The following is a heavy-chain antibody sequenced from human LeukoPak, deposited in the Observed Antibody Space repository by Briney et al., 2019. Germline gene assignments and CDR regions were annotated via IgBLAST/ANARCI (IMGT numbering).Heavy chain of an antibody. J-gene: IGHJ4*02. CDR2: IYYSGST. D-gene: IGHD6-6*01. V-gene: IGHV4-59*08. CDR3: ARHIGSSSSRGYYFDY. CDR1: GGSISSYY. Sequence: SETLSLTCTVSGGSISSYYWSWIRQPPGKGLEWIGYIYYSGSTYYNPSLKSRVTISVDTSKNQFSLKLSSVTAADTAVYYCARHIGSSSSRGYYFDYWGQGTLVTVSS.